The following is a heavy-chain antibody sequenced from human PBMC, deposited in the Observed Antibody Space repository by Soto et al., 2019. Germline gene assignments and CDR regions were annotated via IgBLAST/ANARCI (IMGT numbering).Heavy chain of an antibody. D-gene: IGHD1-26*01. J-gene: IGHJ4*02. CDR3: ARVLVMEDSGSYYVDY. CDR2: IYYSGST. V-gene: IGHV4-31*03. Sequence: QVQLQESGPGLMKPSQTLSLTCTVSGGSISSGGYYWSWIRQHPGKGLEWIGYIYYSGSTYYNPSLKSRVTISVDTSKNQFSLKLSSVTAADTAVYYCARVLVMEDSGSYYVDYWGQGTLVTVSS. CDR1: GGSISSGGYY.